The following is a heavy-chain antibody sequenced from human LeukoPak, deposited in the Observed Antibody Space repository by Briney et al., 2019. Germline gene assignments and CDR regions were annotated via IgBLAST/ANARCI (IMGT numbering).Heavy chain of an antibody. CDR1: GYTFTGYY. CDR2: INPNSGGT. D-gene: IGHD5-24*01. J-gene: IGHJ4*02. V-gene: IGHV1-2*02. Sequence: ASVKVSCKASGYTFTGYYMHWVRQAPGQGLEWMGWINPNSGGTNYAQKFQGRVTMTRDTSISTAYMELSRLRSDDTAVYYCARGRWLQFTGRFDYWGQGTLVTVSS. CDR3: ARGRWLQFTGRFDY.